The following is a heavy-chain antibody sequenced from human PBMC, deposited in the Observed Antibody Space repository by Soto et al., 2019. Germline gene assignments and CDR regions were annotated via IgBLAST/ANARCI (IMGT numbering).Heavy chain of an antibody. Sequence: GASVKVSCKASGYTFTGYYMHWVRQAPGQGLEWMGWINPNSGGTNYAQKFQGWVTMTRDTSISTAYMELSRLRSDDTAVYYCARSIFPAAPYYFDYWGQGTPVTVSS. D-gene: IGHD2-2*01. V-gene: IGHV1-2*04. J-gene: IGHJ4*02. CDR3: ARSIFPAAPYYFDY. CDR2: INPNSGGT. CDR1: GYTFTGYY.